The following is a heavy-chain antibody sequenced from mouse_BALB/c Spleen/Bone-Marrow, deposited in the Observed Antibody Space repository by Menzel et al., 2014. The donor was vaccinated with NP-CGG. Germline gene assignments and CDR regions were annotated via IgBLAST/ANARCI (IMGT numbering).Heavy chain of an antibody. CDR2: IHYSGST. CDR1: GYSITSGYS. D-gene: IGHD1-1*01. CDR3: ARGGEYGSSSFDY. Sequence: VQLQQSGPDLVKPSQSLSLTCTVTGYSITSGYSWHWIRQFPGNKLEWMGYIHYSGSTNYNPSLKGRISITRDTSKNQFFLQLNSVTTEDTATYYCARGGEYGSSSFDYWGQGTTLTVSS. J-gene: IGHJ2*01. V-gene: IGHV3-1*02.